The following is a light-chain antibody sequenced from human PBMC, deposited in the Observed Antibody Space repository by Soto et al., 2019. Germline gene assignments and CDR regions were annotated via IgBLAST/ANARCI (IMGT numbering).Light chain of an antibody. CDR3: YQYYSSPHT. J-gene: IGKJ3*01. CDR2: ATS. V-gene: IGKV3-20*01. Sequence: EIVLTQSQGTLSLSPGETATLSCRTSQTISRDDIAWYQQRPGQAPRLLVSATSRRATGIPDRFNGYGSGTDFTLTISSLEPEDFGVYYCYQYYSSPHTFGPGTRVDIK. CDR1: QTISRDD.